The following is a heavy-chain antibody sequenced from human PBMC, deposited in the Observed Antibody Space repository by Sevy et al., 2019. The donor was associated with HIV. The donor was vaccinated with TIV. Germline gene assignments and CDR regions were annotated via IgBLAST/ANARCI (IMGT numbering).Heavy chain of an antibody. V-gene: IGHV3-21*01. Sequence: GGSLRLSCAASGFTFSIYTLNWVRQAPGKGLEWVSSISPTSSYIYYADSVKGRFSISRDNAKNSLFLQMNSLRADDTAIYYCAKEDSNGVCYSSWGQGTLVTVSP. CDR1: GFTFSIYT. CDR2: ISPTSSYI. CDR3: AKEDSNGVCYSS. J-gene: IGHJ5*02. D-gene: IGHD2-21*01.